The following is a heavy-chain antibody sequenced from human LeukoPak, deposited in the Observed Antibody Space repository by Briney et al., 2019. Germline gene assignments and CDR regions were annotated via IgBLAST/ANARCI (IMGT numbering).Heavy chain of an antibody. Sequence: GGSLRLSCAASEFTFSSYGMHWVRQAPGKGLDWVAFIRYDGSNKYYADSVKGRFTISRDNSKSTLYLQMNSLRADDTAVYYCAKASLWFGELPEYWGQGTLVTVSS. CDR1: EFTFSSYG. CDR2: IRYDGSNK. V-gene: IGHV3-30*02. J-gene: IGHJ4*02. D-gene: IGHD3-10*01. CDR3: AKASLWFGELPEY.